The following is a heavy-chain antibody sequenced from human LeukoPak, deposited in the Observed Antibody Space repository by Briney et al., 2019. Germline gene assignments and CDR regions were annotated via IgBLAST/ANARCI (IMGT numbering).Heavy chain of an antibody. CDR1: GFTFDDYG. Sequence: GGSLRLSCAASGFTFDDYGMSWVRQAPGKGLEWVSGINWNGGSTGYADSVKGRFTISRDNAKNSLYLQMNSLRAEDTAVYYCARVGDYGSGISTTYLYYYMDVWGKGTTVTVSS. CDR3: ARVGDYGSGISTTYLYYYMDV. D-gene: IGHD3-10*01. J-gene: IGHJ6*03. V-gene: IGHV3-20*04. CDR2: INWNGGST.